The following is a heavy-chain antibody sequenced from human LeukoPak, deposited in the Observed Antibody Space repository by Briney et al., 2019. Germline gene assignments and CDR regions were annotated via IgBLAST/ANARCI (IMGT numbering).Heavy chain of an antibody. CDR3: ARGSGYIYGDSFDI. J-gene: IGHJ3*02. V-gene: IGHV5-51*01. CDR2: IYPSDSRP. D-gene: IGHD5-18*01. Sequence: GESLKIPCKGSGYTFATFWIGWARQMPGKALEWMGIIYPSDSRPTYSPSFQGQSTISADKSISTAYLQWSSLKASDTAMYYCARGSGYIYGDSFDIWGHATMVTVSS. CDR1: GYTFATFW.